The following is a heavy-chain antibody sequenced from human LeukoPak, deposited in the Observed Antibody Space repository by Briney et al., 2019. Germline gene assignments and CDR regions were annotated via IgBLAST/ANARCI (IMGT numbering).Heavy chain of an antibody. V-gene: IGHV3-66*01. J-gene: IGHJ4*02. CDR3: ARGRGYCSGTSCYIDY. CDR1: GFTVSSNY. Sequence: PGGSLRLSCAASGFTVSSNYMSWVRQAPGKGLEWVSVIYSGGSTYYADSVKGRFTISRDNAQNSLYLQMNSLRAEDTAVYYCARGRGYCSGTSCYIDYWGQGTLVTVSS. CDR2: IYSGGST. D-gene: IGHD2-2*02.